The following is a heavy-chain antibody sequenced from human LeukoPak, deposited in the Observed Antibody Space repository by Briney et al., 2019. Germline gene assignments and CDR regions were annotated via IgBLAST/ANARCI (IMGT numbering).Heavy chain of an antibody. V-gene: IGHV3-21*01. Sequence: GGSLRLSCAASGFTFSSYSMNWVRQAPGKGLEWVSSISSSSSFIYYADSVKGRFTISRDNAKNSLYLQMNSLRAEDTAVYYCARDPSGDTRYAFDYWGQGTLVTVSS. D-gene: IGHD2-21*01. CDR3: ARDPSGDTRYAFDY. J-gene: IGHJ4*02. CDR1: GFTFSSYS. CDR2: ISSSSSFI.